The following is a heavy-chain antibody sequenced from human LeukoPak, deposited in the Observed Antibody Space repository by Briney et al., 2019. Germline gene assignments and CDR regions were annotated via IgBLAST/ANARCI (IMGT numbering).Heavy chain of an antibody. V-gene: IGHV3-33*01. CDR2: IWYDGSNK. Sequence: PGGSLRLSCAASGLTFSSYGMHWVRQAPGKGLERVAVIWYDGSNKYYADSVKGRFTISRDNSKNTLYLQMNSLRAEDTAVYYCARDALLWFGESFDYWGQGTLVTVSS. CDR3: ARDALLWFGESFDY. CDR1: GLTFSSYG. J-gene: IGHJ4*02. D-gene: IGHD3-10*01.